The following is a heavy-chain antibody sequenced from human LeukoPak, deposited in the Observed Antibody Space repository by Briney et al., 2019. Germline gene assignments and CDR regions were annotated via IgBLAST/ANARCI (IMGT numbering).Heavy chain of an antibody. V-gene: IGHV3-48*01. CDR2: ISSSSTI. CDR3: ARVGIAAAGPDY. D-gene: IGHD6-13*01. CDR1: GFTFSSYS. Sequence: GGSLRLSCAASGFTFSSYSMNWVRQAPGKGLEWVSYISSSSTIYYADSVKGRFTISRDNAKNSLYLQMNSLRAEDTAVYYCARVGIAAAGPDYWGQGTLVTVSP. J-gene: IGHJ4*02.